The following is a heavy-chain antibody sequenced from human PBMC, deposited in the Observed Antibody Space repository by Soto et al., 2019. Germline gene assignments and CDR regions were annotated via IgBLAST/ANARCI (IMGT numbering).Heavy chain of an antibody. CDR3: AKYDRMRVVYDTVAAPDD. Sequence: GGSLRLSCAASGFTFSSYAMSWVRQAPGKGLEWVSAISGSGGSTYYADSVKGRFTISRDNSKNTLYLQMNSLRAEDTAVYYCAKYDRMRVVYDTVAAPDDWGQGTLVTVSS. CDR1: GFTFSSYA. J-gene: IGHJ4*02. V-gene: IGHV3-23*01. CDR2: ISGSGGST. D-gene: IGHD5-12*01.